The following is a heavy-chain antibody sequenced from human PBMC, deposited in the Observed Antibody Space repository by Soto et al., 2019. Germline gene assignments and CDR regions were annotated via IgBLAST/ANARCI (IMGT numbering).Heavy chain of an antibody. CDR3: ARGWGRIFDY. CDR2: INHSGST. V-gene: IGHV4-34*01. Sequence: SETLSLTCAVYGGSFSGYYWNWIRQPPGKGLEWIGEINHSGSTNYIPSLKSRVTVSVDTSKNQFSLKLSSVTAADTAVYYCARGWGRIFDYWGQGTLVTVSS. D-gene: IGHD7-27*01. CDR1: GGSFSGYY. J-gene: IGHJ4*02.